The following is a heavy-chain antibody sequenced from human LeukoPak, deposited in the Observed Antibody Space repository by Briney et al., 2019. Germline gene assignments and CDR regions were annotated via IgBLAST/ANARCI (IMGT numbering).Heavy chain of an antibody. J-gene: IGHJ4*02. V-gene: IGHV3-30*18. D-gene: IGHD6-13*01. Sequence: GGSLRLSCAASGFTFNSYGMHWVRQAPGKGLEWVAVISFDGRNKYSTDSVKGRFTISRDNSKDTLYLQMNSVRTVDTAVYYCVKDSSRAAADYYFDYWGQGTLVTVSS. CDR3: VKDSSRAAADYYFDY. CDR2: ISFDGRNK. CDR1: GFTFNSYG.